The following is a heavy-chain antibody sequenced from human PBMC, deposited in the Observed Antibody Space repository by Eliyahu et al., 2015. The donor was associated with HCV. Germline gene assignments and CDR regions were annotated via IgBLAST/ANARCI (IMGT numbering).Heavy chain of an antibody. Sequence: VQLLESGGGLIHPGGSLRLSCVASETTFRDYAMSWVRQAPGKGLEWVSTISRSDEATYYANSVNGRFTISRDNSKITLYLQMNNLRAEDTAVYYCAGGDIADTSAIDSWGQGTLVSVAS. D-gene: IGHD2-15*01. CDR1: ETTFRDYA. J-gene: IGHJ4*02. CDR2: ISRSDEAT. V-gene: IGHV3-23*01. CDR3: AGGDIADTSAIDS.